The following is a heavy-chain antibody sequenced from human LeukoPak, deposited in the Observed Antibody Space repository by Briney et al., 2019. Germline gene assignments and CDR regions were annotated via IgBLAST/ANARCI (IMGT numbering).Heavy chain of an antibody. D-gene: IGHD1-14*01. V-gene: IGHV4-59*08. J-gene: IGHJ4*02. Sequence: SETLSLTCTVSGGSISSYYWSWIRQPPGKGLEWIGYIYYRGSTNYNPSLKSRVTISVDMSKNQFSLHLSPVTAADTAVYYCARHVTGYYFDSWGQGTLVTVSS. CDR1: GGSISSYY. CDR3: ARHVTGYYFDS. CDR2: IYYRGST.